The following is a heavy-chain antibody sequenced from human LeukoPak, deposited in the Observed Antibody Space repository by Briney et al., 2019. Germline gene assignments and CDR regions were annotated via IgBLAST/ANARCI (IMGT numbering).Heavy chain of an antibody. D-gene: IGHD2-2*01. V-gene: IGHV4-31*03. J-gene: IGHJ6*03. Sequence: PSETLSHTCTVSGGSISSGGYYWSWIRQHPGKGLEWIGYIYYSGSTYYNPSLKSRVTMSVDTSKNQFSLKLSSVTAADTAVYYCARDSTYCSSTSCFYYYYYMDVWGKGTTVTVSS. CDR1: GGSISSGGYY. CDR2: IYYSGST. CDR3: ARDSTYCSSTSCFYYYYYMDV.